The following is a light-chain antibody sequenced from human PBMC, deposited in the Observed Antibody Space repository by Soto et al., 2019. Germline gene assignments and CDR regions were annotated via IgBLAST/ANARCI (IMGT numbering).Light chain of an antibody. CDR2: DAF. V-gene: IGKV1-5*01. CDR3: QQYNSYSPLT. Sequence: DIQMTQSPSSLSASVGDRVTITCRASQSISSWLAWYQQKPGKAPKLLIFDAFSLESGVPSRFSGGRSGTEFTLTISSLQPDDYATYYCQQYNSYSPLTFGGGTKVDIK. CDR1: QSISSW. J-gene: IGKJ4*01.